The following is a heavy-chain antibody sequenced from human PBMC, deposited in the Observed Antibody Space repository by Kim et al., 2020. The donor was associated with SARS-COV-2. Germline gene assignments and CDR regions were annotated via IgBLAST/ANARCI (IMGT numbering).Heavy chain of an antibody. J-gene: IGHJ5*02. Sequence: GGSLRLSCAASGFTFSSYSMNWVRQAPGKGLEWVSYISSSSGSTIYYADSVKGRFTISRDNAKNSLYLQMNSLRDEDTAVYYCARKTYSSSCYDHWGQGT. CDR1: GFTFSSYS. CDR2: ISSSSGSTI. D-gene: IGHD6-13*01. CDR3: ARKTYSSSCYDH. V-gene: IGHV3-48*02.